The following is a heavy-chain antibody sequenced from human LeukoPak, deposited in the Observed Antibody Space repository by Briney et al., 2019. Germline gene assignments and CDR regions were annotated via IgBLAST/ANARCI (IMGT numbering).Heavy chain of an antibody. J-gene: IGHJ4*02. CDR3: ARGHYDVLAASYKWTPDY. CDR2: ITSGGDYI. V-gene: IGHV3-21*01. CDR1: GFTFNTFN. Sequence: PGGSLRLSCAASGFTFNTFNMNWVRQAPGKGLEWVSSITSGGDYIYYADSVKGRFTTSRDNAKNSLSLQLNSLRVEDTAVYYCARGHYDVLAASYKWTPDYWGQGALVTVSS. D-gene: IGHD3-9*01.